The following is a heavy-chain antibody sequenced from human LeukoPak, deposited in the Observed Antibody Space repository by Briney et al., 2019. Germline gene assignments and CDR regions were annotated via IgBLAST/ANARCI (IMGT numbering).Heavy chain of an antibody. CDR3: ARGLFYYDSSGPQRDFDY. D-gene: IGHD3-22*01. CDR1: GFTFSSYG. Sequence: PGGSLRLSCAASGFTFSSYGMHWVRQAPGKGLEWVAVIWYDGSNKYYADSVKGRFTISRDNSKNTLYLQMNSLRAEDTAVYYCARGLFYYDSSGPQRDFDYWGQGTLVTVSS. CDR2: IWYDGSNK. V-gene: IGHV3-33*01. J-gene: IGHJ4*02.